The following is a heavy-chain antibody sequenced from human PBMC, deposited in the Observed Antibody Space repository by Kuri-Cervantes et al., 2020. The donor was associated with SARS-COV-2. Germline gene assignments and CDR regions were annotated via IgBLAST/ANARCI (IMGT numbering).Heavy chain of an antibody. CDR3: ARVGSGYYAFDI. CDR2: ISVSANYP. V-gene: IGHV3-11*06. D-gene: IGHD5-12*01. J-gene: IGHJ3*02. Sequence: GESLKISCAASGFSFSDYYMGWVRQAPGRGLEWVSYISVSANYPNYADSVKGRFTISRHNANKSLYLQLNSLRADDSAIYYCARVGSGYYAFDIWGQGTMVTVSS. CDR1: GFSFSDYY.